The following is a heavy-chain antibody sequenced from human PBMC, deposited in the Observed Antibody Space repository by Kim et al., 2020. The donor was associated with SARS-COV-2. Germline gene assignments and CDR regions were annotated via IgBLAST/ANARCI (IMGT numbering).Heavy chain of an antibody. J-gene: IGHJ4*02. Sequence: ADSVKGRFTISRDNSKNTLYLQMNSLRAEDTAVYYCARDLRYYGSGSFDYWGQGTLVTVSS. CDR3: ARDLRYYGSGSFDY. D-gene: IGHD3-10*01. V-gene: IGHV3-66*01.